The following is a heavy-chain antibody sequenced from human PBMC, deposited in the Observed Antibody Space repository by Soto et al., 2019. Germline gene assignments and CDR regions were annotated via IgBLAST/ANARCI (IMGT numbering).Heavy chain of an antibody. CDR3: ARDLGLSDFYFDY. V-gene: IGHV3-21*01. Sequence: EVQLVESGGGLVKPGGSLRLSCAASGFTFSSYSMNWVRQAPGKGLEWVSSISSSSSYIYYADSVKGRFTISRDNAKNSLYLQMNSLRAEDTAVYYCARDLGLSDFYFDYWGQGTLVTVSS. CDR1: GFTFSSYS. J-gene: IGHJ4*02. CDR2: ISSSSSYI. D-gene: IGHD3-3*01.